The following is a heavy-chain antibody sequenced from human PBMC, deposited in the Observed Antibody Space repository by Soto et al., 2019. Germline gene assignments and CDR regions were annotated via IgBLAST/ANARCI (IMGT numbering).Heavy chain of an antibody. J-gene: IGHJ4*02. V-gene: IGHV1-58*01. Sequence: SVKVSCKASGFTFTSSAVQWVRQARGQRLEWIGWIVVGSGNTNYAQKFQERVTITRDMSTSTAYMELSSLRSEDTAVYYCAADAPAGSSGYYLQFDYWGQGTLVTVSS. D-gene: IGHD3-22*01. CDR1: GFTFTSSA. CDR3: AADAPAGSSGYYLQFDY. CDR2: IVVGSGNT.